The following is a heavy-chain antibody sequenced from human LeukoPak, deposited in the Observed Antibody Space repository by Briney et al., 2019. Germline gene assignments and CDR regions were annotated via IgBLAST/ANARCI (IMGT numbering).Heavy chain of an antibody. CDR2: IRYDGSKK. CDR1: GFTFSSYG. Sequence: GGSLRLSCAASGFTFSSYGMHWVRQAPGKGLEWVAFIRYDGSKKYYVDSVKGRFTISRDNSKNTLYLQMNSLRAEDTAVYYCAELGITMIGGVWGKGTTVTISS. D-gene: IGHD3-10*02. V-gene: IGHV3-30*02. J-gene: IGHJ6*04. CDR3: AELGITMIGGV.